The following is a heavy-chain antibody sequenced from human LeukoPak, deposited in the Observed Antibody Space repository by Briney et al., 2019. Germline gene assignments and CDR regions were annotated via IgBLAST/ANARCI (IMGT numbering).Heavy chain of an antibody. V-gene: IGHV1-69*05. D-gene: IGHD2-21*02. CDR3: ARGLAYCGGDCHVLFDY. CDR1: GGTFSSYA. CDR2: IIPIFGTA. Sequence: GASVKVSCRXSGGTFSSYAISWVRQAPGQGLEWMGRIIPIFGTANYAQKFQGRVTITTDESTSTAYMELSSLRSEDTAVYYCARGLAYCGGDCHVLFDYWGQGTLVTVSS. J-gene: IGHJ4*02.